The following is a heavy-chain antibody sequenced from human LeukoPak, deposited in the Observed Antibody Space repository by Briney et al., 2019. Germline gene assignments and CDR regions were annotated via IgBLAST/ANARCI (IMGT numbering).Heavy chain of an antibody. Sequence: QPGGSLRLSCAASGSTFSTTWMHWVRQAPGQGLVWVSNINSDGSSTTYADSVKGRFTISRDNTKNTLYLQMNSLRAEDTAVYYCAKVPSSGYYPIFDYWGQGTLVTVSS. D-gene: IGHD3-22*01. CDR2: INSDGSST. CDR1: GSTFSTTW. CDR3: AKVPSSGYYPIFDY. J-gene: IGHJ4*02. V-gene: IGHV3-74*03.